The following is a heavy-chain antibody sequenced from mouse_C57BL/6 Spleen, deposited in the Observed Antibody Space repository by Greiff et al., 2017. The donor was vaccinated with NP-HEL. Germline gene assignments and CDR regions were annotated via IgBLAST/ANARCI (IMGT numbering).Heavy chain of an antibody. J-gene: IGHJ2*01. Sequence: VQLQQSGAELVKPGASVKLSCKASGYTFTSYWMHWVKQRPGRGLEWIGRIDPNSGGTKYNEKFKSKATLTVDKPSSTAYMQLSSLTSEDSAVYYGARHRYYGSSYSYYFDYWGQGTTLTVSS. V-gene: IGHV1-72*01. D-gene: IGHD1-1*01. CDR1: GYTFTSYW. CDR2: IDPNSGGT. CDR3: ARHRYYGSSYSYYFDY.